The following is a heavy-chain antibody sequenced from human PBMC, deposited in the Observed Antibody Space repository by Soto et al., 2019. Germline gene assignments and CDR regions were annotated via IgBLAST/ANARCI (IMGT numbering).Heavy chain of an antibody. J-gene: IGHJ4*02. CDR2: INHSGST. V-gene: IGHV4-34*01. CDR3: ASGAGLFEY. CDR1: GGSFSGYY. D-gene: IGHD6-19*01. Sequence: SSETLSLTCVVYGGSFSGYYWSWIRQPPGKGLEWIGEINHSGSTNYNPPLKSRVTISVDTSKNQFSLKLSSVTAADTAVYYCASGAGLFEYWGLGTLVTVSS.